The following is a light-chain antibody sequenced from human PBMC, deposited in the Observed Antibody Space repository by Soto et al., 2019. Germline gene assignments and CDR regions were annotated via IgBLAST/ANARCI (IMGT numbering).Light chain of an antibody. V-gene: IGKV1-8*01. Sequence: AIQMTHSPSSLSASLGDIFTITCXASQGIRNDLAWYQQKPGKAPKLLIYAASTLQSGVPSRFSGSGSGTDFTLTISCLQSEDFATYYCQQYYSYPQTFGQGTKVDIK. CDR3: QQYYSYPQT. CDR1: QGIRND. J-gene: IGKJ1*01. CDR2: AAS.